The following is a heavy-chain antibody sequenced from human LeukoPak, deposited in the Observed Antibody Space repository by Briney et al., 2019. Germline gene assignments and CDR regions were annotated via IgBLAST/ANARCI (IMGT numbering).Heavy chain of an antibody. Sequence: GGSLRLSCAVSGLTLSNVWMNWVRQAPGKGLEWVGRIKSKTAGGTTDFAAPVKGRFSISRDDSQNMLYLQTNSLTSEDSAVYYCAQGSGQYYEYWGQGTLVTVSS. CDR1: GLTLSNVW. CDR3: AQGSGQYYEY. V-gene: IGHV3-15*07. CDR2: IKSKTAGGTT. J-gene: IGHJ4*02. D-gene: IGHD3-22*01.